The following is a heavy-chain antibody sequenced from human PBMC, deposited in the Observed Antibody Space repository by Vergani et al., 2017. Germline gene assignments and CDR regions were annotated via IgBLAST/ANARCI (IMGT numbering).Heavy chain of an antibody. J-gene: IGHJ6*02. V-gene: IGHV1-69*13. D-gene: IGHD2-2*01. Sequence: QVQLVQSGAEVKKPGSSVKVSCKASGGTFSSYAISWVRQAPGQGLEWMGRITPIFGTANYAQKFQGSVTITADESTSTAYMELSSLRSEDTAVYYCARDEGAIVVXPAAMDYYYYGMDVWGQGTTVTVSS. CDR1: GGTFSSYA. CDR2: ITPIFGTA. CDR3: ARDEGAIVVXPAAMDYYYYGMDV.